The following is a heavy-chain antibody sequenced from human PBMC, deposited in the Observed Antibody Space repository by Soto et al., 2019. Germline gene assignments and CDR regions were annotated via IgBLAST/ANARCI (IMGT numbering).Heavy chain of an antibody. V-gene: IGHV2-5*02. CDR1: GFSRSSTRMA. Sequence: QITLKESGPPLVKPTQTLTLTCTFSGFSRSSTRMAVGWIRQPPGKALEWLALIYWDDDKRYSPFLKSRLTITKDTSKNQVVLTRSNTDPVDTARYYCAHIVVAGLGYYFDYWGQGTLVTLS. CDR2: IYWDDDK. CDR3: AHIVVAGLGYYFDY. J-gene: IGHJ4*02. D-gene: IGHD6-19*01.